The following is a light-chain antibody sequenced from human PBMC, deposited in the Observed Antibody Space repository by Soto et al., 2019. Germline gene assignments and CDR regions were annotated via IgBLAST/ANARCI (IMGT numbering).Light chain of an antibody. V-gene: IGLV2-14*03. CDR3: QSYHSSLSGSEV. J-gene: IGLJ1*01. CDR2: DVT. CDR1: SSDVGGYNY. Sequence: QSALTQPASVSGSPGQSITISCTGTSSDVGGYNYVSWYQQHPGKAPKLMIYDVTNRPSGVPGRFSGSKSGTSASLAITGLQAEDEADYYCQSYHSSLSGSEVFGTGTKLTVL.